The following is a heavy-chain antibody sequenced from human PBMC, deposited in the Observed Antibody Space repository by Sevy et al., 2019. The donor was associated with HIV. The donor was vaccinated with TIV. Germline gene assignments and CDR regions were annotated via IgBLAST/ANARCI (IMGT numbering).Heavy chain of an antibody. CDR2: ISYDGSNK. V-gene: IGHV3-30-3*01. J-gene: IGHJ6*02. Sequence: GGSLRLSCAASGFTFSSYAMHWVRQAPGKGLEWVAFISYDGSNKYYGDSVKGRLTVSRDNSKNTLYLKMNSLRAEDTAVYYCARMGQEGVVPAARSTYYYYGMDVWGQGTTVTVSS. CDR3: ARMGQEGVVPAARSTYYYYGMDV. D-gene: IGHD2-2*01. CDR1: GFTFSSYA.